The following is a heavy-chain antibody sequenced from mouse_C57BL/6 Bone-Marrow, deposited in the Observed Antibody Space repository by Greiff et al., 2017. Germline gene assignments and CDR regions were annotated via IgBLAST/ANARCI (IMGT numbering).Heavy chain of an antibody. CDR3: ARGAYLCY. CDR1: GYTFTGYW. V-gene: IGHV1-9*01. Sequence: VQLQQSGAELMKPGASVKLSCKATGYTFTGYWIEWVKQRPGHGLEWIGELLPGSGSTNYNEKFTGKATFTADTTSNTAYMQLSSLTTGDSAIYYCARGAYLCYWGQGTLVTVSA. CDR2: LLPGSGST. D-gene: IGHD5-1*01. J-gene: IGHJ3*01.